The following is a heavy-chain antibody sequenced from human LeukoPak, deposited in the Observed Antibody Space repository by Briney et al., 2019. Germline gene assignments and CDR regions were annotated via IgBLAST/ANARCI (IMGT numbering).Heavy chain of an antibody. CDR1: GGTFSSYA. V-gene: IGHV1-69*05. CDR2: IIPIFGTA. Sequence: SVAVSCKASGGTFSSYAFSWVRQAPGQGLEWVGGIIPIFGTANYAQKFQGRVTITTDESTSTAYMELSSLRSEDTAVYYCANYFSDSSGYYPPLVYWGQGTLVTVSS. J-gene: IGHJ4*02. D-gene: IGHD3-22*01. CDR3: ANYFSDSSGYYPPLVY.